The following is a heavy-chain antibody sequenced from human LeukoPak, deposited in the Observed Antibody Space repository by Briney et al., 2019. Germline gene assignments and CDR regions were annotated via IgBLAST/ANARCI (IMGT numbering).Heavy chain of an antibody. D-gene: IGHD2-21*02. J-gene: IGHJ4*02. CDR1: GGSISSNSYY. Sequence: PPETLSLTCTVSGGSISSNSYYWGWIRQPPGKGLEWIGSIYYSGSTYYNPSLKSRVTISVDTSKNQFSLKLSSVTAADTAVYYCARSRVVTAIRYFDYWGQGTLVTVSS. CDR2: IYYSGST. CDR3: ARSRVVTAIRYFDY. V-gene: IGHV4-39*07.